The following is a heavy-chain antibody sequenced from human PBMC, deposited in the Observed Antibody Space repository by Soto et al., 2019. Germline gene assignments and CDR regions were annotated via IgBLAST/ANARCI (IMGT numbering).Heavy chain of an antibody. Sequence: SQTLSLTCAISGDTVSRNSAAWNWIRQSPSRGLEWLGRTNYRSKWYNDYAMSVKSRITINADTSKNEISLQLNSVTPEDTAVYYCVRNTIPILGNWFDTWGPGSLITVSS. J-gene: IGHJ5*02. CDR3: VRNTIPILGNWFDT. D-gene: IGHD3-3*01. V-gene: IGHV6-1*01. CDR2: TNYRSKWYN. CDR1: GDTVSRNSAA.